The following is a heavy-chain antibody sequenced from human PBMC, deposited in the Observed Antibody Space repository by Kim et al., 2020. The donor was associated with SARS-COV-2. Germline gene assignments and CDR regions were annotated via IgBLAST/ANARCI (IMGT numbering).Heavy chain of an antibody. D-gene: IGHD3-3*01. CDR2: ISAYNGNT. J-gene: IGHJ6*02. CDR1: GYTFTSYG. Sequence: ASVKVSCKASGYTFTSYGISWVRQAPGQGLEWMGWISAYNGNTNYAQKLQGRVTMTTDTSTSTAYMELRSLRSDDTAVYYCARDYPGITIFGVVIFNYYGMDVWGQGTTVTVSS. CDR3: ARDYPGITIFGVVIFNYYGMDV. V-gene: IGHV1-18*04.